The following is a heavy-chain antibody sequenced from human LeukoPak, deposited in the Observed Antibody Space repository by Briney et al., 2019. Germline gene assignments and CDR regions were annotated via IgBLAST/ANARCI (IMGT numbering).Heavy chain of an antibody. V-gene: IGHV3-66*01. CDR2: IYSGGST. CDR1: GFTVSSNY. J-gene: IGHJ6*02. CDR3: ARDQGGYSGYDYTIYYYGMDV. D-gene: IGHD5-12*01. Sequence: GGSLRLSCAASGFTVSSNYMSWVRQAPGKGLEWVSVIYSGGSTYYADSVKGRFTISRDNSKNTLYLQMNSLRAEDTAVYYCARDQGGYSGYDYTIYYYGMDVWGQGTTVTVSS.